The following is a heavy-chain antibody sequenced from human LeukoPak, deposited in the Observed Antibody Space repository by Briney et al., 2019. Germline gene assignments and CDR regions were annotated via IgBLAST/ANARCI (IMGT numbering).Heavy chain of an antibody. CDR3: AREGGYSSSWNYFDY. D-gene: IGHD6-13*01. Sequence: GGSLRLSCAPSGFTFSSYSMNWVRQAPGKGLEWVSSISSSSSYIYYADSVKGRFTISRDNAKNSLYLQMNSLRAEDTAVYYCAREGGYSSSWNYFDYWGQGTLVTVSS. V-gene: IGHV3-21*01. J-gene: IGHJ4*02. CDR2: ISSSSSYI. CDR1: GFTFSSYS.